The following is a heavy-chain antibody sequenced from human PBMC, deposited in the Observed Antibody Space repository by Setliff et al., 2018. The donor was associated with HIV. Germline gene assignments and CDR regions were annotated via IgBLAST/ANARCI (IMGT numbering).Heavy chain of an antibody. J-gene: IGHJ3*02. CDR1: GGSISSGGNY. CDR2: IDYSGGT. D-gene: IGHD3-3*01. Sequence: SETLSLTCTVSGGSISSGGNYWGWIRQPPGKGLEWIGSIDYSGGTNNNPSLKSRVTISVDTSKNQFSLKLSSVTAADTAVYYCAREAIFGVVPDDGNDAFDIWGQGTTVTVSS. V-gene: IGHV4-39*07. CDR3: AREAIFGVVPDDGNDAFDI.